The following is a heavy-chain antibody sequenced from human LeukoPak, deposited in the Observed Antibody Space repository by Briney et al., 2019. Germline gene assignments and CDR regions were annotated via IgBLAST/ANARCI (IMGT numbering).Heavy chain of an antibody. V-gene: IGHV4-4*09. J-gene: IGHJ6*03. D-gene: IGHD3-3*01. Sequence: PSETLSLTCSVSGASVSSEYWSWIRQPPGRGLEWIGFIYTSQSTNYNPSLETRVTMSVDTSKNQFSLMLSSVTAADTAVYFCARILESEDYYYFMAVWGKGTTVTVSS. CDR1: GASVSSEY. CDR3: ARILESEDYYYFMAV. CDR2: IYTSQST.